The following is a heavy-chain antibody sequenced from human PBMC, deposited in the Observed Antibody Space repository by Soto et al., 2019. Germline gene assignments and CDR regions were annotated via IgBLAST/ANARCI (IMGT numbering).Heavy chain of an antibody. CDR1: GGVFRNYA. V-gene: IGHV1-69*01. Sequence: QVQLVQSGAEVKKPGSSVKVSCKASGGVFRNYAINWLRQAPGQGREWMGGIIPVFGTADYPQKFQDRVTITADESTTTAYMELTSLKTEDTAVYFCARDRWGSYSFDSWGQGTLVTVAS. J-gene: IGHJ5*01. CDR2: IIPVFGTA. CDR3: ARDRWGSYSFDS. D-gene: IGHD1-26*01.